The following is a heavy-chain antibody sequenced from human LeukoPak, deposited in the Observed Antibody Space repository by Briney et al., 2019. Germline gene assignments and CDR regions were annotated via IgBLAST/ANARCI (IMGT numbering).Heavy chain of an antibody. CDR1: GGSISSYY. CDR3: ARPYSSSWSRMGYYYGMDV. D-gene: IGHD6-13*01. V-gene: IGHV4-59*01. CDR2: IYYSGST. J-gene: IGHJ6*02. Sequence: SETLSLTCTVSGGSISSYYWSWIRQPPGKGLEWIGYIYYSGSTNYNPSLKSRVTISVDTSKNQFSLKLGSVTAADTAVYYCARPYSSSWSRMGYYYGMDVWGQGTTVTVSS.